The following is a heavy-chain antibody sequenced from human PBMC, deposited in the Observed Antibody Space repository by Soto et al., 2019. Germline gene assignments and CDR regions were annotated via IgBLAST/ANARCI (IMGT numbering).Heavy chain of an antibody. V-gene: IGHV3-49*04. CDR3: TRGAGSGYLGAFDY. CDR1: GFTLGAYA. J-gene: IGHJ4*02. CDR2: IRSKAYGGTT. D-gene: IGHD3-3*01. Sequence: PGGSLRLSCTASGFTLGAYAMSWVRQAPGKGLEWVGFIRSKAYGGTTEYAASVKGRFTISRDDSKSIAYLQMNSLKTEDTAVYYCTRGAGSGYLGAFDYWGQGTLVTVSS.